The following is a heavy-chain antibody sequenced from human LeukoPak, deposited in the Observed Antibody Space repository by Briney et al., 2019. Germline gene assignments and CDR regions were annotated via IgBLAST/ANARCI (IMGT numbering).Heavy chain of an antibody. Sequence: SGTLSLTCTVSGYSISSGYYWGWIRQPPGKGLEWIGSIYHSGSTYYNPSLKSRVTISVDTSKNQFSLKLSSVTAADTAVYYCARDRFGGWYALFDYWGQGTLVTVSS. J-gene: IGHJ4*02. CDR3: ARDRFGGWYALFDY. CDR2: IYHSGST. V-gene: IGHV4-38-2*02. D-gene: IGHD6-19*01. CDR1: GYSISSGYY.